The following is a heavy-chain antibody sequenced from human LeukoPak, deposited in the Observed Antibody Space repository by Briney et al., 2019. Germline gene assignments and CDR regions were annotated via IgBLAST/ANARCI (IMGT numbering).Heavy chain of an antibody. Sequence: GGSLRLSCAASGFIFSSYEMSWVRQAPGKGLEWVSYISSSGRTMYYADSVKGRFTVSRDNAKNSLYLQMNSLRAEDTAVYYCARHYGDYFDYYYYMDVWGKGTTVTISS. CDR3: ARHYGDYFDYYYYMDV. D-gene: IGHD4-17*01. CDR1: GFIFSSYE. CDR2: ISSSGRTM. J-gene: IGHJ6*03. V-gene: IGHV3-48*03.